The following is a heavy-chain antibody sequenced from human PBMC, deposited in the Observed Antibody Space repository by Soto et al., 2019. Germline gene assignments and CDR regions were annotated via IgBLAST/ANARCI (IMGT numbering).Heavy chain of an antibody. CDR1: GFTFSHYA. J-gene: IGHJ4*02. Sequence: QVQLVESGGGVVQPGRSLRLSCAASGFTFSHYAMHWVRQAPGKGLEWVALMSYDGSNEYYADSVKGRFTISRDNSKNTMYMQMSSLRAKYTAVDYWAEDGCHNFGYWGQVTLFTDCS. V-gene: IGHV3-30*18. CDR3: AEDGCHNFGY. CDR2: MSYDGSNE.